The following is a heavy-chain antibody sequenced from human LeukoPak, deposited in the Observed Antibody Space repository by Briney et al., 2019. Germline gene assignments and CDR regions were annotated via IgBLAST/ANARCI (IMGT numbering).Heavy chain of an antibody. CDR2: NSAYNGNT. CDR3: ARDSATRRRPQGYCSGGSCSEGDDAFDI. Sequence: ASVKVSCKASGYTFTSYGISWVRQAPGQGLEWMGWNSAYNGNTNYAQKLQGRVTMTTDTSTSTAYMELRSLRSDDTAVYYCARDSATRRRPQGYCSGGSCSEGDDAFDIWGQGTMVTVSS. D-gene: IGHD2-15*01. J-gene: IGHJ3*02. V-gene: IGHV1-18*01. CDR1: GYTFTSYG.